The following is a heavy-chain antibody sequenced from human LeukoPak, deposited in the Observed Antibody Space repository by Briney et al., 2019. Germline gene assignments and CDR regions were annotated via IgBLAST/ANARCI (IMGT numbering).Heavy chain of an antibody. CDR2: IYYSGST. J-gene: IGHJ4*02. CDR1: GGSISSSSYY. D-gene: IGHD2-8*01. V-gene: IGHV4-39*01. Sequence: SETLSLTCTVSGGSISSSSYYWGWIRQSPGKGLQWIGSIYYSGSTYYNPSLKSRVTISVDTSKNQFSLKLSSVTAADTAVYYCARVNGAKFDYWGQGTLVTVSS. CDR3: ARVNGAKFDY.